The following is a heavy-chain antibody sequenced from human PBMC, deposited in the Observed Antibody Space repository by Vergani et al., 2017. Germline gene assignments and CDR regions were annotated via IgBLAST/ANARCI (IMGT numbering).Heavy chain of an antibody. CDR3: TTDLDIVVVPAATTFDY. V-gene: IGHV3-15*01. CDR1: GFTFSNAW. D-gene: IGHD2-2*03. CDR2: IKSKTDGGAT. J-gene: IGHJ4*02. Sequence: EVQLVESGGGLVKPGGSLRLSCAASGFTFSNAWMSWVRQAPGKGLEWGGRIKSKTDGGATDYAAPVKGRFTISRDDSKNTLYLQMNSLKTEDTAVYYCTTDLDIVVVPAATTFDYWGQGTLVTVSS.